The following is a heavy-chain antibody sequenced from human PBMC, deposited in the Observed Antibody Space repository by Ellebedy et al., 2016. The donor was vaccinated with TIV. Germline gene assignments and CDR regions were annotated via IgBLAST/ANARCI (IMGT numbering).Heavy chain of an antibody. CDR2: MNPNSGNT. J-gene: IGHJ6*02. V-gene: IGHV1-8*01. Sequence: ASVKVSXXASGYTFTDYDMNWVRQATGQGLEWMGYMNPNSGNTGYAQKFQGRVTMTRNTSISTAYMELSSLTSEDTAVYYCASRSHFYYYFAMDVWGQGTAVTVSS. CDR3: ASRSHFYYYFAMDV. CDR1: GYTFTDYD.